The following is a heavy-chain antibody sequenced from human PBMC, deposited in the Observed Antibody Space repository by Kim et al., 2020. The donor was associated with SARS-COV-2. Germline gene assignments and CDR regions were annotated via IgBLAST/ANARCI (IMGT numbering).Heavy chain of an antibody. CDR1: GFTFRHYA. CDR3: AKVAGADPDLHFDV. V-gene: IGHV3-23*03. D-gene: IGHD2-8*02. J-gene: IGHJ2*01. Sequence: GGSLRLSCAASGFTFRHYAMTWVRQAPGKGLEGLSIIYTQGTTPYYAESAQGRFTISRDSSTNTVHLQTNSRRVDDTAVYYCAKVAGADPDLHFDVLCR. CDR2: IYTQGTTP.